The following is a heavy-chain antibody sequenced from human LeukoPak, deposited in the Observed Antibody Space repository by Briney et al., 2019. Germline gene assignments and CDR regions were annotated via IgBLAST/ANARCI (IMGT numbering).Heavy chain of an antibody. J-gene: IGHJ5*02. CDR3: ARGLYTIFGVQSWFDP. CDR2: IYYSGST. Sequence: TSETLSLTCTVSGGSISSSSYYWGWIRQPPGKGLEWIGSIYYSGSTYYNPSLKSLFTISVDTSKNRLSLKLSSVTAAETAVYYCARGLYTIFGVQSWFDPWGQGTLVTVSS. CDR1: GGSISSSSYY. D-gene: IGHD3-3*01. V-gene: IGHV4-39*07.